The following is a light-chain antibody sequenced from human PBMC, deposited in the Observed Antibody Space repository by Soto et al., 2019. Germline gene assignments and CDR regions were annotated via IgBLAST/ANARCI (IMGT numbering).Light chain of an antibody. J-gene: IGKJ3*01. CDR2: ESS. CDR1: QSISIY. V-gene: IGKV1-39*01. CDR3: QQSYSTPFT. Sequence: DIQLTQSPSSLSASVGDRVTITCRASQSISIYLNWYQQKPGKAPKLLISESSKLQSGVPSGFSGSGLGTDFTLTISSLQPEDFATYYCQQSYSTPFTFGPGTTVDI.